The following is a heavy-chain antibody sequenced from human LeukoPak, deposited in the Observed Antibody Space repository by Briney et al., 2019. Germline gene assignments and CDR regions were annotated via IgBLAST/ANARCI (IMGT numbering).Heavy chain of an antibody. CDR3: ARDCLYDSSGYDAFDI. D-gene: IGHD3-22*01. V-gene: IGHV4-59*01. Sequence: SETLSLTCTVFGGSISSYYWSWLRQPPGKGLEWIGYIYYSGSTNYNPSLKSRVTISVDTSKNQFSLKLSSVTAADTAVYYCARDCLYDSSGYDAFDIWGQGTMVTVSS. J-gene: IGHJ3*02. CDR2: IYYSGST. CDR1: GGSISSYY.